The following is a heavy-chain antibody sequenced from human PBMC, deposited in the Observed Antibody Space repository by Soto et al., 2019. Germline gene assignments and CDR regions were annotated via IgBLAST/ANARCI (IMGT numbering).Heavy chain of an antibody. J-gene: IGHJ3*02. CDR3: ARASGYCGGDCYRSAFDI. CDR2: IIPIFGTA. V-gene: IGHV1-69*01. Sequence: QVQLVQSGAEVKKPGSSVKVSCKASGGTFSSYAISWVRQAPGQGLEWMGGIIPIFGTANYAQKFPGRVTITADESTSTAYMELSSLRSEDTAVYYCARASGYCGGDCYRSAFDIWGQGTMVTVSS. D-gene: IGHD2-21*02. CDR1: GGTFSSYA.